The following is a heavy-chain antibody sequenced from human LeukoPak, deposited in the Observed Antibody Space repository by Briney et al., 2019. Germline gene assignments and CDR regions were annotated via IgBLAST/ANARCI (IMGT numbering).Heavy chain of an antibody. D-gene: IGHD6-19*01. Sequence: PGGSLRLSCAASGFTFDDYAMHWVRQAPGQGLEWVSSISWDSGSIVYGDFVKGRFTISRDDAKNSLYLQMNSLRPEDTALYYCAKGTFVSDWYGPFDYWGQGTLVTVSS. CDR3: AKGTFVSDWYGPFDY. CDR1: GFTFDDYA. V-gene: IGHV3-9*01. J-gene: IGHJ4*02. CDR2: ISWDSGSI.